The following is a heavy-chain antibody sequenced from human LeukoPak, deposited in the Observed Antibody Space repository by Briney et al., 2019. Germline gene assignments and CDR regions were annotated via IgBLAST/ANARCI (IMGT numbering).Heavy chain of an antibody. V-gene: IGHV1-2*02. CDR1: GFTFTGYY. Sequence: ASVKVSCKASGFTFTGYYMHWVRQAPGQGLEWMGWINPNGGGTNYAQKFQGRVTMTRDTSIGTAYMELSRLGSDDTAVYYCARAQTVVAATPGGYWGQGTLVTVSS. D-gene: IGHD2-15*01. J-gene: IGHJ4*02. CDR2: INPNGGGT. CDR3: ARAQTVVAATPGGY.